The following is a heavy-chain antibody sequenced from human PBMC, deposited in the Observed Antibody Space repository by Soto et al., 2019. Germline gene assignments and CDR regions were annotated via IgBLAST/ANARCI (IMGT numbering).Heavy chain of an antibody. CDR3: ARGGYDYVWGSYRLNWFDP. CDR1: GGSISSGGYS. J-gene: IGHJ5*02. CDR2: IYHSGST. Sequence: QLQLQESGSGLVKPSQTLSLTCAVSGGSISSGGYSWSWIRQPPGKGLEWIGYIYHSGSTYYNPSRKSRGTITVDRSKNQFSLKLSSVTAADTAVYYCARGGYDYVWGSYRLNWFDPWGQGTLVTVSS. V-gene: IGHV4-30-2*01. D-gene: IGHD3-16*02.